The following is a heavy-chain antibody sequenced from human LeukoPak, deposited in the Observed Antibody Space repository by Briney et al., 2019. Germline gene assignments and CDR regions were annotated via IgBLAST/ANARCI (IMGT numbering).Heavy chain of an antibody. J-gene: IGHJ1*01. CDR3: ANLIIAAAGFEYVHH. V-gene: IGHV3-23*01. D-gene: IGHD6-13*01. Sequence: GRSLRLSCAASGFTFSSYSMNWVRQAPGKGLEWVSAVSGSGGSTYYADSVKGRFTISRDNSKNTLYLQMNSLRAEDTAVYYCANLIIAAAGFEYVHHWGQGTLVTVSS. CDR1: GFTFSSYS. CDR2: VSGSGGST.